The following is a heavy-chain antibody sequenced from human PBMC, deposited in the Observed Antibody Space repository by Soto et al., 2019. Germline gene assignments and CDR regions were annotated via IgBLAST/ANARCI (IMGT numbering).Heavy chain of an antibody. D-gene: IGHD6-19*01. V-gene: IGHV4-34*01. CDR1: GGSFSGYY. Sequence: LETLSLTCAVYGGSFSGYYWSWIRQPPGKGLEWIGEVNHSGSTNYNPSLKSRVTISVDTSKNQFSLKLSSVTAADTAVYYCARVRSIAVAGIEGGFDYWGQGTLVTVSS. CDR2: VNHSGST. J-gene: IGHJ4*02. CDR3: ARVRSIAVAGIEGGFDY.